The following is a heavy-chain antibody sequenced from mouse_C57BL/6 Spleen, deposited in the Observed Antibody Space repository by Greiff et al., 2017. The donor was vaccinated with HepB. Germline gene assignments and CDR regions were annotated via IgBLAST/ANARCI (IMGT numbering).Heavy chain of an antibody. V-gene: IGHV1-82*01. CDR3: ARENYGNPYYAMDY. CDR1: GYAFSSSW. J-gene: IGHJ4*01. CDR2: IYPGDGDT. Sequence: QVQLQQSGPELVKPGASVKLSCKASGYAFSSSWMNWVKQRPGKGLEWIGRIYPGDGDTNYNGKFKGKATLTADKSSSTSYMQLSSLTSEDSAVYFCARENYGNPYYAMDYWGQGTSVTVSS. D-gene: IGHD2-1*01.